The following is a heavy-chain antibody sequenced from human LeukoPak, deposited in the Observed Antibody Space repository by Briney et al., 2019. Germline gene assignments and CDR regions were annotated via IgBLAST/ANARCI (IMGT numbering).Heavy chain of an antibody. CDR3: VRAWDY. J-gene: IGHJ4*02. CDR2: ISQSGST. CDR1: GGSVSSGGFS. Sequence: SETLSLTCAVSGGSVSSGGFSWGWIRQPPGKGLEWIGYISQSGSTHYNPSLKSRVTISLDRSKNQFSLKLSSVTAADTAVYYCVRAWDYWGQGTLVTVSS. V-gene: IGHV4-30-2*01.